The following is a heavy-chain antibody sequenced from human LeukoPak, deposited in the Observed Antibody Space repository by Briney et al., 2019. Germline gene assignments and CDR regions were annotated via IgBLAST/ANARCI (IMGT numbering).Heavy chain of an antibody. CDR1: GGSISSGGYY. J-gene: IGHJ6*02. Sequence: SQTLSLTCTVSGGSISSGGYYWSWIRQHPGKGLEWIGYIYYSGSTYYNPSLKSRVTISVDTSKNQFSLKLSSVTAADTAVYYCARAAYGDYPGLYHGNDYYYYGMDVWGQGTTVTVSS. CDR3: ARAAYGDYPGLYHGNDYYYYGMDV. CDR2: IYYSGST. D-gene: IGHD4-17*01. V-gene: IGHV4-31*03.